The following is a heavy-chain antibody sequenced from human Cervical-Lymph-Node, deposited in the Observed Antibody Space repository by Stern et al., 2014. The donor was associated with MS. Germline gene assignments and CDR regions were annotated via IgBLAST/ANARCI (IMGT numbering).Heavy chain of an antibody. CDR2: INTATGNT. Sequence: QVQLVQSGAEVKKPGASVTVSCKASGYTFTTHTLHWLRQAPGQGLEWLGWINTATGNTRYSRNFQGRVTITRDTSARSANMELSSLKSEDTAVYYCARGQGSGISWYDNWGLGTLVTVSS. CDR3: ARGQGSGISWYDN. CDR1: GYTFTTHT. D-gene: IGHD2-2*01. J-gene: IGHJ5*02. V-gene: IGHV1-3*04.